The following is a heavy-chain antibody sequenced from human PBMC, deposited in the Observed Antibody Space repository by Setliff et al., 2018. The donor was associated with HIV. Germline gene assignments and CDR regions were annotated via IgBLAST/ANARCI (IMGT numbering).Heavy chain of an antibody. CDR1: GGTFSSYA. D-gene: IGHD3-22*01. CDR3: ARDSRGYSDYFDY. CDR2: FIPIFGTA. V-gene: IGHV1-69*13. J-gene: IGHJ4*02. Sequence: SVKVSCKASGGTFSSYAISWVRQAPGQGLEWMGGFIPIFGTANYAQKFQGRVTITADESTSTAYLELSSLRSEDTAVYYCARDSRGYSDYFDYWGQGTLVTVSS.